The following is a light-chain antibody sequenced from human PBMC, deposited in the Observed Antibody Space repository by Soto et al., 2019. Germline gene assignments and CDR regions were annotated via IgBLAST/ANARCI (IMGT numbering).Light chain of an antibody. CDR1: SSDIGFSNY. J-gene: IGLJ1*01. V-gene: IGLV2-14*01. CDR3: SSFTDINTDV. Sequence: QSALTPPASVSGSPGQSITISCTGTSSDIGFSNYVSWYQQHPGKAPKLIISDVSNRPSGVSSRFSGSKSGNTASLTISGLQAEDEADYYCSSFTDINTDVFGTGTKVTVL. CDR2: DVS.